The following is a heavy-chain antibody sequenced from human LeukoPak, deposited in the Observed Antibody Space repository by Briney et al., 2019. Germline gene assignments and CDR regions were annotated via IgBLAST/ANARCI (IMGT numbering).Heavy chain of an antibody. Sequence: PGGSLRLSCAASGITFSTSDMHWVRQAPGKGLEWVSVIGTAGATYYADSVKGRFTISRENAKNCLYLQMNSLRAGDTAVYYCAKGLVRVGMDVWGQGTTV. V-gene: IGHV3-13*01. CDR3: AKGLVRVGMDV. J-gene: IGHJ6*02. D-gene: IGHD2-21*01. CDR2: IGTAGAT. CDR1: GITFSTSD.